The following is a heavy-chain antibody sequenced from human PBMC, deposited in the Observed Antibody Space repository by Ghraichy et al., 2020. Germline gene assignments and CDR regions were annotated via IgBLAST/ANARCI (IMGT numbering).Heavy chain of an antibody. CDR3: ARDQGRAVAGPPNYYYGMDV. CDR2: INPNSGGT. D-gene: IGHD6-19*01. J-gene: IGHJ6*02. CDR1: GYTFTGFY. V-gene: IGHV1-2*02. Sequence: ASVKVSCKASGYTFTGFYIHWVRQAPGQGLEWMGWINPNSGGTNYAQKFQGRVTMTRDTSISTAYMELSRLRSDDTAVYYCARDQGRAVAGPPNYYYGMDVWGQGTTVTVSS.